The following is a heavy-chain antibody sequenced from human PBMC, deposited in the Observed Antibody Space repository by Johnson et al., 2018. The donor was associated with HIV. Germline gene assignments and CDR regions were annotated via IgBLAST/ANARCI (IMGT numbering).Heavy chain of an antibody. D-gene: IGHD3-22*01. Sequence: VQLVESGGGLVQPGGSLRLSCAASGFTVSSNYMSWVRQAPGKGLEWVSVIYSGGSTYYADSVKGSFTIYRDNSKNTLYLQMNSLRAEDTAVYYCAKDTVWSSCYYGGAFDIWGQGTMVTVSS. CDR1: GFTVSSNY. V-gene: IGHV3-66*01. CDR3: AKDTVWSSCYYGGAFDI. J-gene: IGHJ3*02. CDR2: IYSGGST.